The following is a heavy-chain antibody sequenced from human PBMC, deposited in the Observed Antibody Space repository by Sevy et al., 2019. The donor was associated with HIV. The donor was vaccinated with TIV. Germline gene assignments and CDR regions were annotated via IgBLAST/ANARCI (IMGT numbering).Heavy chain of an antibody. J-gene: IGHJ4*02. D-gene: IGHD3-3*01. CDR2: ISGSGGST. V-gene: IGHV3-23*01. Sequence: GGSLRLSCAASGFTFSSYAMSWVRQAPGKGLEWVSAISGSGGSTYYADSVKGRFTISRDNSKNTLYLQMNSLRAEDRAVYYCSKGQFLGWLLPDYWGQGTLVTVSS. CDR3: SKGQFLGWLLPDY. CDR1: GFTFSSYA.